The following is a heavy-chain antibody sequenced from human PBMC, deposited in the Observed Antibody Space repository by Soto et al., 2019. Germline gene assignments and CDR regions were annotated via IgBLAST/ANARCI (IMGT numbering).Heavy chain of an antibody. Sequence: LSLTCTVSGGSISSYYWSWIRQPPGKGLEWIGYIYYSGSTNYNPSLKSRVTISVDTSKNQFSLKASDTAMYYCARHEQLGTWVDPWGQGTLVTVSS. CDR3: ARHEQLGTWVDP. D-gene: IGHD6-6*01. CDR2: IYYSGST. J-gene: IGHJ5*02. V-gene: IGHV4-59*08. CDR1: GGSISSYY.